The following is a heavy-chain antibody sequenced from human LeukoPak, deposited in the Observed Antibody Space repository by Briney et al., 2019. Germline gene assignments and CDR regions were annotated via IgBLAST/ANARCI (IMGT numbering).Heavy chain of an antibody. CDR3: AREVAALGSFDY. CDR1: GFTFSSYG. D-gene: IGHD2-15*01. J-gene: IGHJ4*02. V-gene: IGHV3-33*01. Sequence: GRSLRLSCAAPGFTFSSYGMHWVRQAPGKGLEWVAVIWYDGSNKCYADSVKGRFTISRDNSKNTLYLQMNSLRAEDTAVYYCAREVAALGSFDYWGQGTLVTVSS. CDR2: IWYDGSNK.